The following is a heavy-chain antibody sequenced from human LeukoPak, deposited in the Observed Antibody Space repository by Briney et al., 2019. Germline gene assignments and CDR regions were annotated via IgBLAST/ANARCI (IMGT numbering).Heavy chain of an antibody. CDR1: GFTFRDYA. J-gene: IGHJ4*02. D-gene: IGHD3-22*01. CDR2: ISGTGDTT. CDR3: ATDYFDRSGDYTVDY. Sequence: GGSLRLSCAASGFTFRDYAMSWVRQAPGKGLEWVSVISGTGDTTHYADSVKGRLTISRDNSQNTVFLQMNSLRAEDTAVYYCATDYFDRSGDYTVDYWGQGSPVTVSS. V-gene: IGHV3-23*01.